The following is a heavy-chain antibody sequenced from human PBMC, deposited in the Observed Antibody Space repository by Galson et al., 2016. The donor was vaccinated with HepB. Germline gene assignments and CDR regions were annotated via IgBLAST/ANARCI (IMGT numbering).Heavy chain of an antibody. CDR3: ARPHYTDIKNPFDL. CDR2: ISTSGTNT. CDR1: GFTFGDYY. Sequence: SLRLSCAASGFTFGDYYMTWIRQAPGKGLEWVSYISTSGTNTYYADSVKGRFTISRDNAKNSVYLQMNSLRAEDTALYRCARPHYTDIKNPFDLWGQGTMVTVSS. V-gene: IGHV3-11*01. D-gene: IGHD3-3*01. J-gene: IGHJ3*01.